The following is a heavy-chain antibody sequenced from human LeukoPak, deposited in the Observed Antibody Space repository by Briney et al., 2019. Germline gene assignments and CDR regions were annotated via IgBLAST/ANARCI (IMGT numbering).Heavy chain of an antibody. CDR3: ARGYDILTGRPGP. D-gene: IGHD3-9*01. CDR1: GGSISSYY. CDR2: IYYSGST. V-gene: IGHV4-59*01. J-gene: IGHJ5*02. Sequence: PSETLSLTCTVSGGSISSYYWSWIRQPPGKGLEWIGYIYYSGSTNYNPSLKSRVTISVDTSKNQFSLKLSSVTAADTAVYYCARGYDILTGRPGPWGQGTLVTVSS.